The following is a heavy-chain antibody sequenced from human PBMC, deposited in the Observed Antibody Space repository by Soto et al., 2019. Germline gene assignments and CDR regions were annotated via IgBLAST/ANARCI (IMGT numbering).Heavy chain of an antibody. CDR1: GYFFSSQW. V-gene: IGHV5-51*01. D-gene: IGHD1-1*01. Sequence: PGESLRISCKGSGYFFSSQWIAWVRLMPGKGLEWMGIIHPGDSDTRYSPSSQGQVTISVDGSINTAYLQSRSLEASDTAVYYCASQGQNRVRPLAFWGQGTPVTVSS. CDR2: IHPGDSDT. CDR3: ASQGQNRVRPLAF. J-gene: IGHJ4*02.